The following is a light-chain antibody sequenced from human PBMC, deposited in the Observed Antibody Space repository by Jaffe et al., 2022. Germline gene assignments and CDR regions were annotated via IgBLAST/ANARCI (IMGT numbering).Light chain of an antibody. Sequence: EIVLTQSPGTLSLSPGERATLSCRASQSVSSSNLAWYQQKPGQAPRLLMYGASSRATGIPDRFSGSGSGTDFTLTISRLEPEDFAVYFCQQYAGSPMYTFGQGTKLEIK. CDR2: GAS. CDR1: QSVSSSN. CDR3: QQYAGSPMYT. J-gene: IGKJ2*01. V-gene: IGKV3-20*01.